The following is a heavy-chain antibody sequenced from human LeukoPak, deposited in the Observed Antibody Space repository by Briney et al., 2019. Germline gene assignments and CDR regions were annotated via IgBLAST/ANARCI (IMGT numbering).Heavy chain of an antibody. V-gene: IGHV3-53*01. J-gene: IGHJ6*02. D-gene: IGHD3-22*01. CDR1: GFTVSSNY. CDR3: AKDEIVVVINYYYGMDV. CDR2: IYSGGRT. Sequence: GGSLRLSCAASGFTVSSNYMSWVRQAPGKGLEWVSVIYSGGRTYYADSVKGRFTISRDNSKNTLYLQMNSLRVEDTAVYYCAKDEIVVVINYYYGMDVWGQGTTVTVSS.